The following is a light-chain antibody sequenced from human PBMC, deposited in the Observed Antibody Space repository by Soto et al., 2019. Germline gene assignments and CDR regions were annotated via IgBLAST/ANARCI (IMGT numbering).Light chain of an antibody. Sequence: DIQMTQSPSSLSASVGDRVAITCRASQGISNYVAWYQQKPGKVPKLLIYAASTLQSGVPSRFSGSGSGTDVTLTISSLQPEDVATYYCQKYNSAPPWTFGQGTKVEIK. CDR1: QGISNY. J-gene: IGKJ1*01. CDR3: QKYNSAPPWT. V-gene: IGKV1-27*01. CDR2: AAS.